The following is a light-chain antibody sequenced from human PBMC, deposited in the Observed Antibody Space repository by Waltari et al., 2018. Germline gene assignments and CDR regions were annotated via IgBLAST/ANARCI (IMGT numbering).Light chain of an antibody. Sequence: DIQMTQSPSTLSASVGARVTITCRASQSITRLLAWYQQKPGKAPKILCYQASNLDSWVPAMFSGGGSVREVTLSISCLQPDDFAPYDCQHYDSFSATFGRGTKVEIK. J-gene: IGKJ4*02. CDR1: QSITRL. V-gene: IGKV1-5*03. CDR3: QHYDSFSAT. CDR2: QAS.